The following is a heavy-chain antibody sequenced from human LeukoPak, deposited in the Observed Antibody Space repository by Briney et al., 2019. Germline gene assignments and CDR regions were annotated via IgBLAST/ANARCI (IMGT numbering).Heavy chain of an antibody. Sequence: ASVKVSCKASGYTFTSSSINWVRQAPGQGLEWMGWISTYNGNTNYAQKLQGRVTMTTDTSTSTAYMELRSLRSDDTAVYYCAKDRWRDGSSSFDNWGQGTLVTVSS. CDR1: GYTFTSSS. CDR2: ISTYNGNT. CDR3: AKDRWRDGSSSFDN. V-gene: IGHV1-18*01. D-gene: IGHD6-6*01. J-gene: IGHJ4*02.